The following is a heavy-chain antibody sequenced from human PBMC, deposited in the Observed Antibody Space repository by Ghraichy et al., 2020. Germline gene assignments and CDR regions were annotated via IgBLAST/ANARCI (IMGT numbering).Heavy chain of an antibody. CDR1: GFTFGDYA. J-gene: IGHJ6*03. V-gene: IGHV3-49*04. CDR2: IRSKAYGGTP. CDR3: TRSYIGSDYLDV. Sequence: GGSLRLSCIGSGFTFGDYAMNWVRQAPGKGLEWVGFIRSKAYGGTPEYAASVKGRFTISRDDSKIIAYLQMNSLKMEDTAVYYCTRSYIGSDYLDVWGEGTTVTVSS. D-gene: IGHD1-26*01.